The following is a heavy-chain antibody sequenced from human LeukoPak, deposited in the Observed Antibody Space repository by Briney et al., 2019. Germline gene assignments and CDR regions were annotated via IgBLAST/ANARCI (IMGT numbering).Heavy chain of an antibody. CDR3: ARLNNIPARRNWFDP. J-gene: IGHJ5*02. V-gene: IGHV5-51*01. D-gene: IGHD6-6*01. CDR2: IYPGDSDT. Sequence: GESLKISCKGSGYSFTTYWIGWVRQMPGKGLEWMGIIYPGDSDTRYNPSFQGQVTISADKSITTAYLQWSSLKASDTAIYYCARLNNIPARRNWFDPWGQGTLVTVSS. CDR1: GYSFTTYW.